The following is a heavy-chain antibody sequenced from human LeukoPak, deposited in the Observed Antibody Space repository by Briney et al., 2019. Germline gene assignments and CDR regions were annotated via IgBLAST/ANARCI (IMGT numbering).Heavy chain of an antibody. CDR1: GFTLSSYG. V-gene: IGHV3-33*01. D-gene: IGHD6-19*01. Sequence: GGSLRLSCAASGFTLSSYGMHWVRQAPGKGLEWVAVIWYDGSNKYYADSVKGRFTISRDNSKNTLYLQMNSLRAEDTAVYYCASPYSSGWYAGAFDIWGQGIMVTVSS. CDR2: IWYDGSNK. CDR3: ASPYSSGWYAGAFDI. J-gene: IGHJ3*02.